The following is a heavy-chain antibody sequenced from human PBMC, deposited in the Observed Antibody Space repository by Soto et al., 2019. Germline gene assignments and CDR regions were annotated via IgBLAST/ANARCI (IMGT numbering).Heavy chain of an antibody. CDR1: GFSFSSYA. J-gene: IGHJ4*02. CDR3: ASRSATVLSLTY. D-gene: IGHD2-8*01. V-gene: IGHV3-23*01. CDR2: ISGCFGST. Sequence: GGSLRLSCVASGFSFSSYAMNWVRQAPGKGLEWVSTISGCFGSTYYADSVQGRFTVSRDNSKNTLYLQMNSLRAEDTAVYYCASRSATVLSLTYWGPGTQVTVSS.